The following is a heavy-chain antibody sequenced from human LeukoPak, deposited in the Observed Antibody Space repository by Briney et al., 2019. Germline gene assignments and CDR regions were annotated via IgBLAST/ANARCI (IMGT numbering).Heavy chain of an antibody. CDR1: GFTFSSYE. CDR3: ARGSGYYDRVLDY. V-gene: IGHV3-48*03. J-gene: IGHJ4*02. D-gene: IGHD3-22*01. Sequence: GGSLRLSCAASGFTFSSYELNWVRQAPGKGLEWVSYISSSGSTINYADSVKGRFTISRDNAKNSLYLQMNSLRAEDTAVYFCARGSGYYDRVLDYWGQGTLVTVSS. CDR2: ISSSGSTI.